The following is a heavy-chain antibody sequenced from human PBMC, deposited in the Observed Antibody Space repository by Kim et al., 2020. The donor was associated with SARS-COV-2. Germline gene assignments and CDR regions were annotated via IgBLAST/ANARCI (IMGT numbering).Heavy chain of an antibody. CDR3: AKAMDYDILTGYYPYYY. V-gene: IGHV3-30*18. Sequence: GGSLRLSCAASGFTFSSYGMHWVRQAPGKGLEWVAVISYDGSNKYYADSVKGRFTISRDNSKNTLYLQMNSLRAEDTAVYYCAKAMDYDILTGYYPYYY. D-gene: IGHD3-9*01. CDR1: GFTFSSYG. J-gene: IGHJ6*03. CDR2: ISYDGSNK.